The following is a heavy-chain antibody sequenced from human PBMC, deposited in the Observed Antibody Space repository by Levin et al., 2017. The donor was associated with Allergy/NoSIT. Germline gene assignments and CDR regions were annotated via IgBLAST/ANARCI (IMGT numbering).Heavy chain of an antibody. D-gene: IGHD3-10*01. J-gene: IGHJ4*02. CDR3: ARGGGYGSGSDRDLPSEYYFDY. V-gene: IGHV1-18*01. CDR1: GYTFTSYG. Sequence: GESLKISCKASGYTFTSYGISWVRQAPGQGLEWMGWISAYNGNTNYAQKLQGRVTMTTDTSTSTAYMELRSLRSDDTAVYYCARGGGYGSGSDRDLPSEYYFDYWGQGTLVTVSS. CDR2: ISAYNGNT.